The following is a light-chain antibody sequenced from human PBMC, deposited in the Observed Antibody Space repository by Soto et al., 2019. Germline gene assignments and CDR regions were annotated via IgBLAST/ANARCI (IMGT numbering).Light chain of an antibody. CDR2: DVN. Sequence: QSVLTQPRSVSGSPGQSVTISCTGTSSDVGGYNYVSWYQHHSGKVPKLMIYDVNKRPSGVPDRFSGSKSGNTASLTISGLQAEDEADYYCSSYAGSYTYVLGTGTKVTVL. CDR3: SSYAGSYTYV. CDR1: SSDVGGYNY. J-gene: IGLJ1*01. V-gene: IGLV2-11*01.